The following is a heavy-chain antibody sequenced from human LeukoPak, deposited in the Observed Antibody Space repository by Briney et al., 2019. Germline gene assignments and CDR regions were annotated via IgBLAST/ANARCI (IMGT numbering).Heavy chain of an antibody. CDR3: ARGVESSSMTTSAWFDH. CDR2: IHSIGST. Sequence: SETLSLTCTVSGGSSSNYYWSWIRQPPGKGLEWVGYIHSIGSTSYNPSLRSRVTILLDTSRTQFSLRLSSVTAADTAVYYCARGVESSSMTTSAWFDHWGQGTLVTVSS. J-gene: IGHJ5*02. V-gene: IGHV4-59*01. CDR1: GGSSSNYY. D-gene: IGHD4-17*01.